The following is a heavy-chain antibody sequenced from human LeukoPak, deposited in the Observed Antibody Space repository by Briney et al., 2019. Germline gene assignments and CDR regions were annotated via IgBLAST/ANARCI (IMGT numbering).Heavy chain of an antibody. CDR1: GFTVSSNY. CDR3: AKSLYYYGSGSYRYYFDY. Sequence: GGSLRLSCAASGFTVSSNYMSWVRQAPGKGLEWVSAISGSGGSTYYADSVKGRFTISRDNSKNTLYLQMNSLRAEDTAVYYCAKSLYYYGSGSYRYYFDYWGQGTLVTVSS. D-gene: IGHD3-10*01. CDR2: ISGSGGST. V-gene: IGHV3-23*01. J-gene: IGHJ4*02.